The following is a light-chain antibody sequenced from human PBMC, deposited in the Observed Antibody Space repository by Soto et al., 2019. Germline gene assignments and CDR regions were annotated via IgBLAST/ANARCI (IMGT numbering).Light chain of an antibody. CDR3: AAWDDSLSGFVV. Sequence: QSVLTQPPSASGTPGQRVTISCSGSSSNIGSNYVYWYQQLPGTAPKLLIYRNNQRPSGVPDRFSGSKSGTSASLAISGLRSADEADYYCAAWDDSLSGFVVFGGGTKVTVL. V-gene: IGLV1-47*01. J-gene: IGLJ2*01. CDR1: SSNIGSNY. CDR2: RNN.